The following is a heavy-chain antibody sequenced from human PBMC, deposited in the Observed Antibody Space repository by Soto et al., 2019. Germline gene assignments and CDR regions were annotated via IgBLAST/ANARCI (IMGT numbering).Heavy chain of an antibody. CDR1: GFSLSNSGVG. CDR3: AHRRVGDYPYFDY. J-gene: IGHJ4*02. Sequence: QITLKESGPTLVKPTKNLTLTCTFSGFSLSNSGVGVGWIRQPPGKALEWLALIYWDDDKRSSPSLKNRLTIPQDKSKNQVVLTMTNMDPVYTATYYWAHRRVGDYPYFDYWGQETLVTVSS. V-gene: IGHV2-5*02. D-gene: IGHD4-17*01. CDR2: IYWDDDK.